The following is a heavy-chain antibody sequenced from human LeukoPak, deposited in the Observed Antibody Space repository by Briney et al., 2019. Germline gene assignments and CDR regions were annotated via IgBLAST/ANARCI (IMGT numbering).Heavy chain of an antibody. CDR3: ARARGLLEWELEYYYYMDV. D-gene: IGHD1-26*01. V-gene: IGHV4-39*07. J-gene: IGHJ6*03. CDR1: GGSISSSSYY. Sequence: PSETLSLTCTVSGGSISSSSYYWGWIRQPPGKGLEWIGSIYHSGSTYYNPSLKSRVTISVDRSKNQFSLKLSSVTAADTAVYYCARARGLLEWELEYYYYMDVWGKGTTVTVSS. CDR2: IYHSGST.